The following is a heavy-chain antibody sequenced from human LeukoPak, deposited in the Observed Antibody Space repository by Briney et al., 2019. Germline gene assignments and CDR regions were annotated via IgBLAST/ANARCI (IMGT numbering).Heavy chain of an antibody. CDR1: GFSLSTTGVG. Sequence: SGPTLVKPTQTLTLTCTFSGFSLSTTGVGVGWIRQPPGKALEWLALIYWDDDKRYSPSLKSRLTITKDTSKNQVVLTMTNMDPVDTATYYCAHRLDGDYSLGAGFDYWGQGTLVTVSS. V-gene: IGHV2-5*02. J-gene: IGHJ4*02. CDR2: IYWDDDK. D-gene: IGHD4-17*01. CDR3: AHRLDGDYSLGAGFDY.